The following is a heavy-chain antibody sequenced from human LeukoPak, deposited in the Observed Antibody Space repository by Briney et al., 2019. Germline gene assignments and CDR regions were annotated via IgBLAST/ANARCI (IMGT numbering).Heavy chain of an antibody. D-gene: IGHD5-18*01. CDR1: GFTFSSYA. Sequence: GGSLRLSCAASGFTFSSYAMSWVRQAPGKGLEWVSAISGSGGSTYYADSVKGRFTIPRDNSKNTLYLQMNSLRAEDTAVYYCAKDLERYSYGCSWFDHGAQGTLVTVSS. J-gene: IGHJ5*02. CDR3: AKDLERYSYGCSWFDH. CDR2: ISGSGGST. V-gene: IGHV3-23*01.